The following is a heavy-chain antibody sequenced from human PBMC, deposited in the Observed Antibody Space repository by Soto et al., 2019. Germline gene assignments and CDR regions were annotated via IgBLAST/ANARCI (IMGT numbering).Heavy chain of an antibody. CDR1: GGSINSGGYF. D-gene: IGHD6-13*01. J-gene: IGHJ4*02. Sequence: SETLSLTGSVSGGSINSGGYFWSWIRQHPGKGLECIGYIYHSGITYYNPSLKSRVTMSLDTSKNQFSLKLSSVTAADTAVYYCARGTYSSSWFDYWGQGTLVTVSS. V-gene: IGHV4-31*03. CDR2: IYHSGIT. CDR3: ARGTYSSSWFDY.